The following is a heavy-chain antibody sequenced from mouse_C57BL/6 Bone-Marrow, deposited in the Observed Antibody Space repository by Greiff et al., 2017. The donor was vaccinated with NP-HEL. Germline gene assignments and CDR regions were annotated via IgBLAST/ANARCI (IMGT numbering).Heavy chain of an antibody. Sequence: QVQLQQPGAELVKPGASVKLSCKASGYTFTSYWMHWVKQRPGQGLEWIGMIHPNSGSTNYNEKFKSKATLTVDKSSSTAYMQLSSLTSEDSAVYYCARDDYYGSSLRWYFDVWAQGPRSPSPQ. CDR1: GYTFTSYW. CDR2: IHPNSGST. J-gene: IGHJ1*03. V-gene: IGHV1-64*01. D-gene: IGHD1-1*01. CDR3: ARDDYYGSSLRWYFDV.